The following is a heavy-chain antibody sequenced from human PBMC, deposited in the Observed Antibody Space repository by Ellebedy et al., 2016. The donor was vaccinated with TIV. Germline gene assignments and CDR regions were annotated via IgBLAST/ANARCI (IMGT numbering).Heavy chain of an antibody. Sequence: SETLSLXXTVSGYSIKSGYYWGWIRQPPGKGLDWLGNIYHSGSTYYNPSLRSRVTLSLDTSKNQFSLKLSSVTAADTAVYYCARAGLITGNDYWGQGILVTVSS. CDR1: GYSIKSGYY. CDR2: IYHSGST. D-gene: IGHD1-14*01. CDR3: ARAGLITGNDY. J-gene: IGHJ4*02. V-gene: IGHV4-38-2*02.